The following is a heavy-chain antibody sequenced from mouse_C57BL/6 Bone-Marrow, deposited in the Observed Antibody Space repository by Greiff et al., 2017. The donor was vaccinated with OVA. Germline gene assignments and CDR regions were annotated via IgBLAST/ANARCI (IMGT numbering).Heavy chain of an antibody. V-gene: IGHV2-2*01. CDR2: IWSGGST. CDR1: GFSLTSYG. CDR3: ASLAY. J-gene: IGHJ3*01. Sequence: QVQLKQSGPGLVQPSPCLSITCTVSGFSLTSYGVHWVRQSPGKGLEWLGVIWSGGSTDYNAAFISGLSISKDNSKSQVFFKMNSLQADDTAIYYCASLAYWGQGTLVTVSA.